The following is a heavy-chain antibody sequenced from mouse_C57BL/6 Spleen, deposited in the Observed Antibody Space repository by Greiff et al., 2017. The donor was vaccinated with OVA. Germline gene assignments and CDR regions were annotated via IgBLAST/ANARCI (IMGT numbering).Heavy chain of an antibody. D-gene: IGHD2-4*01. CDR2: IWSGGST. Sequence: QVQLQQSGPGLVQPSQSLSITCTVSGFSLTSYGVHWVRQSPVKGLEWLGVIWSGGSTDYNAAFISRLSIRKDNSNSQVFFKMNSLQAEDTAIYYCARIYDYGDYYAMDYWGQGTSVTVSS. J-gene: IGHJ4*01. V-gene: IGHV2-2*01. CDR3: ARIYDYGDYYAMDY. CDR1: GFSLTSYG.